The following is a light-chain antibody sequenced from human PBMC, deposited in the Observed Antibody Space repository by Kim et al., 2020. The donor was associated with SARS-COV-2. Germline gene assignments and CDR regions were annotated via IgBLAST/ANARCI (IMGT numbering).Light chain of an antibody. Sequence: DIQLTQSPSSLSASVGDSVTITCQASQGISKFLAWYQHKPGKAPELLISDASTLRTGVPSRFSGSASGTQFTITISSLQPEDVATFYCQQYNDLQAITFGRGTQVEIK. V-gene: IGKV1-33*01. CDR1: QGISKF. CDR3: QQYNDLQAIT. CDR2: DAS. J-gene: IGKJ4*01.